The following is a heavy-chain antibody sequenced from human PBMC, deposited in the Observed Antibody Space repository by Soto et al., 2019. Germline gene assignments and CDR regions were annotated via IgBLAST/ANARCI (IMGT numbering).Heavy chain of an antibody. J-gene: IGHJ4*02. CDR1: GFTFSRYS. Sequence: EVQLVESGGGLVQFGGSLRLSCAASGFTFSRYSMNWVRQAPGKGLECVSYISSSGSTIHYADSVKGRFTISRDNVKNSRYLQMNSLTAEDTAVYYCARGDTAIDYWGQGILVTVSS. V-gene: IGHV3-48*01. D-gene: IGHD5-18*01. CDR2: ISSSGSTI. CDR3: ARGDTAIDY.